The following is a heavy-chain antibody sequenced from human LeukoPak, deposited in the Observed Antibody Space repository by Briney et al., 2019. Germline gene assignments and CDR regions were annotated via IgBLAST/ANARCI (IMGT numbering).Heavy chain of an antibody. CDR3: ARRVATTGIYAFDI. Sequence: SETLSLTCTVSGGSTSNYYWSWIRQPPGKGLEWIGYVYNTGSTNYNPSLKSRVTISIDTSKMQFSLKLSSVTAADTAVYHCARRVATTGIYAFDIWGQGTMITVSS. CDR1: GGSTSNYY. CDR2: VYNTGST. V-gene: IGHV4-59*01. J-gene: IGHJ3*02. D-gene: IGHD1-1*01.